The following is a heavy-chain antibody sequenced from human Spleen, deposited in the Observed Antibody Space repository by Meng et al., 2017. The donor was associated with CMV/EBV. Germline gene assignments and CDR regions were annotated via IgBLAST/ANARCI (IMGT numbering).Heavy chain of an antibody. D-gene: IGHD6-6*01. V-gene: IGHV4-61*01. CDR1: GSVSSCRHC. CDR3: AREVDDSSSPFCFDY. Sequence: GSVSSCRHCWGWIRQPPGKGLEWIGYIYYSGSTNYNPSLKSRVTISVDTSKNQFSLKLSSVTAADTAVYYCAREVDDSSSPFCFDYWGQGTLVTVSS. J-gene: IGHJ4*02. CDR2: IYYSGST.